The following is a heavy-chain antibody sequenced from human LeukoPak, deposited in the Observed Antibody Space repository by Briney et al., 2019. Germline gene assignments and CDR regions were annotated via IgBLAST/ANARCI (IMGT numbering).Heavy chain of an antibody. CDR2: LYSDGNK. CDR1: GSTVITND. V-gene: IGHV3-53*01. J-gene: IGHJ4*02. CDR3: ARGVEPLAANTLAY. Sequence: GGSLRLSCAASGSTVITNDMTWVRQAPGKGLEWVSVLYSDGNKKYADSVQGRFTISRDNSKNTLYLEMNSLSPDDTAVYYCARGVEPLAANTLAYWGQGTLVTVSS. D-gene: IGHD1-14*01.